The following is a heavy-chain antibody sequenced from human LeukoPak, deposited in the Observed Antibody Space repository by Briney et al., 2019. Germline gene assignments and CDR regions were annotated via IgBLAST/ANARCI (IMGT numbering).Heavy chain of an antibody. J-gene: IGHJ4*02. Sequence: SETLSLTCTVSGGSISSGGYFWGWIRQLPGKGLVWIGYIYYSGSTYYNPSLKSRVTISVDTSKNQFSLKLSSVTAADTAVFYCARSGDSSGYYYDYWGQGTLVTVSS. CDR2: IYYSGST. V-gene: IGHV4-31*03. CDR3: ARSGDSSGYYYDY. CDR1: GGSISSGGYF. D-gene: IGHD3-22*01.